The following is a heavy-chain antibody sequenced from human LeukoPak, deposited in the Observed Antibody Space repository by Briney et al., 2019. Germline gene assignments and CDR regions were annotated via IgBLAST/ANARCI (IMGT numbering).Heavy chain of an antibody. CDR2: VYPDNSKT. J-gene: IGHJ3*02. CDR3: TRLSGGSALRNDAFHI. CDR1: GYTFTIYW. Sequence: GESLEISCMASGYTFTIYWIAWVRQMPDKGLEWMGIVYPDNSKTIYSPSFQGQVTISADKSITTAYLQWSTLKASDTAIYYCTRLSGGSALRNDAFHIWGQGTMVTVSS. V-gene: IGHV5-51*01. D-gene: IGHD1-26*01.